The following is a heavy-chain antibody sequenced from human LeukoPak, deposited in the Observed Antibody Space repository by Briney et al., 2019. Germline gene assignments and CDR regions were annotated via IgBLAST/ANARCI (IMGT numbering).Heavy chain of an antibody. CDR3: ARDRPYSSSGLRFDP. CDR1: GGSVSSYY. CDR2: VYSRGST. Sequence: PSETLSLTCTVSGGSVSSYYWSWIRQPAGKGLEWIGRVYSRGSTTYNPSLKSRVTMSVDTSKNQFSLDLSSVTAADTAVYFCARDRPYSSSGLRFDPWGQGTLVTVSS. V-gene: IGHV4-4*07. D-gene: IGHD2-2*01. J-gene: IGHJ5*02.